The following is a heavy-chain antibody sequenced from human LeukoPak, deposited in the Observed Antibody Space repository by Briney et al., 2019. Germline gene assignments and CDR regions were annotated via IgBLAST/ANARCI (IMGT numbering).Heavy chain of an antibody. Sequence: ASVKVSCKASGYTFTGYYMHWVRQAPGQGLEWMGWINPNSGGTNYAQKFQGWVTMTRDTSISTAYMELSRLRSDDTAVYYCARCGYCSSTSCFRGAFDIWGQGTMVTVSS. CDR3: ARCGYCSSTSCFRGAFDI. V-gene: IGHV1-2*04. CDR1: GYTFTGYY. D-gene: IGHD2-2*01. CDR2: INPNSGGT. J-gene: IGHJ3*02.